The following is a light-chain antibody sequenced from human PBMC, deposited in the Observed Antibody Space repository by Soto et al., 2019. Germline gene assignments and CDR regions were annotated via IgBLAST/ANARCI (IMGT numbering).Light chain of an antibody. CDR1: QGISSY. Sequence: DIQLTQSPSFLSASVGDRVTITCRASQGISSYLAWYQQKPGRAPKLLIYTASTLQSGVPSRFSGSGSESEFTLTISSLQSEDFATYYCQQLNDYPLTFGGGTKVDIK. CDR2: TAS. J-gene: IGKJ4*01. CDR3: QQLNDYPLT. V-gene: IGKV1-9*01.